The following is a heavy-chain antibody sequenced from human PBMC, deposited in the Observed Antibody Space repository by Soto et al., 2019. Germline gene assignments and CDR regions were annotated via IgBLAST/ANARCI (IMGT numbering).Heavy chain of an antibody. J-gene: IGHJ4*02. CDR3: AKFGQPYYDFWSCYYRWYYFDY. D-gene: IGHD3-3*01. CDR2: ISGSGGST. CDR1: GFTFSSYA. Sequence: GGSLRLSCAASGFTFSSYAMSWVRQAPGKGLEWVSAISGSGGSTYYADSVKGRFTISRDNSKNTLYLQMNSLRAEDTAVYYCAKFGQPYYDFWSCYYRWYYFDYWGQGTLVTVSS. V-gene: IGHV3-23*01.